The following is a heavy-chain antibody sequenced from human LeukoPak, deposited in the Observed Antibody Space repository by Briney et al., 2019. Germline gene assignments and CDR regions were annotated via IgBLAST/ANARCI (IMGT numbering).Heavy chain of an antibody. CDR3: ARGPDYYFYMDV. V-gene: IGHV3-21*01. Sequence: PGGSLRLSCAASGFTFSSYSMNWVRQVPGKGLEWVSCISSSNSYIYYADSLKGRFTISRDNAKNSLYLQMNSLGAEDTAVYYCARGPDYYFYMDVWGKGTTVTVSS. CDR1: GFTFSSYS. CDR2: ISSSNSYI. J-gene: IGHJ6*03.